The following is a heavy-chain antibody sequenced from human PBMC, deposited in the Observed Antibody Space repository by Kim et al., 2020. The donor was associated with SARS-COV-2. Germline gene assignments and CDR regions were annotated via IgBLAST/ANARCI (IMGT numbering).Heavy chain of an antibody. J-gene: IGHJ4*02. D-gene: IGHD3-22*01. Sequence: VKGRFTISRDNSKNTLYLQMNSLRAEDTAVYYCARDLGVYYYDSSGYPDYWGQGTLVTVSS. CDR3: ARDLGVYYYDSSGYPDY. V-gene: IGHV3-30*04.